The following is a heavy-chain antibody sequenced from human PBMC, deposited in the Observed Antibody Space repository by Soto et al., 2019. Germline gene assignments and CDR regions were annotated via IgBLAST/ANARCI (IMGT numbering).Heavy chain of an antibody. CDR3: ARARITMVREVIKYNMDI. CDR1: GGSISNYY. CDR2: IYTSGTT. D-gene: IGHD3-10*01. Sequence: PSETLSLTCTVSGGSISNYYWSWIRQSPGKGLEWLGYIYTSGTTNTNPSIQSRATISMDTSKNQLSLKLTSVTAADTAIYYCARARITMVREVIKYNMDIWGRGTTVTVSS. J-gene: IGHJ6*02. V-gene: IGHV4-4*08.